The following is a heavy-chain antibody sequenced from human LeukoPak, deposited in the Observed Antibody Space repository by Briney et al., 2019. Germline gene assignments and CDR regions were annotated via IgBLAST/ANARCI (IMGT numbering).Heavy chain of an antibody. Sequence: GGSLRLSCAASGFSFISYIINWVRQAPGKGVEWVSYISGDGNAKHYTDSVKGRFTISRDNAKNALYLQMNSLRAEDTALYFCARDYVYAFDYWGQGTLVTVSS. CDR3: ARDYVYAFDY. V-gene: IGHV3-48*01. CDR1: GFSFISYI. D-gene: IGHD2/OR15-2a*01. J-gene: IGHJ4*02. CDR2: ISGDGNAK.